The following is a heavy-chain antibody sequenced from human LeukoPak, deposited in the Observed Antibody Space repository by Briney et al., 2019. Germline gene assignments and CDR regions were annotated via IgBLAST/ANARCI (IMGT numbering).Heavy chain of an antibody. J-gene: IGHJ1*01. CDR1: GFTFSRYL. D-gene: IGHD3-22*01. Sequence: GGSLRLSCAASGFTFSRYLMHWVRQAPGKGLVWVSRINGDGSTTSYADSVKGGFTISRDNAKNTLYLQMNSLRAEDTAVYYCATGNYYDSRGYYTFGHWGQGTLVTVSS. CDR2: INGDGSTT. V-gene: IGHV3-74*01. CDR3: ATGNYYDSRGYYTFGH.